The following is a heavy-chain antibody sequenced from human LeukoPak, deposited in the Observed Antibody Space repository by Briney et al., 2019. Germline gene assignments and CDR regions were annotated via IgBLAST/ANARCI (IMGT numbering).Heavy chain of an antibody. CDR2: ISAYNGNT. J-gene: IGHJ4*02. V-gene: IGHV1-18*01. CDR3: ARAFTYSGSYYGY. D-gene: IGHD1-26*01. CDR1: GYTFTSYG. Sequence: ASVKVSCKASGYTFTSYGISWVRRAPGQGLEWMGWISAYNGNTNYAQKLQGRVTMTTDTSTSTAYRELRSLRSDDTAVYYCARAFTYSGSYYGYWGQGTLVTVSS.